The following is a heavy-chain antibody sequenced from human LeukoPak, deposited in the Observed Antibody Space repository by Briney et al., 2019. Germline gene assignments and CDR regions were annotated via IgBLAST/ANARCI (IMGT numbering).Heavy chain of an antibody. CDR3: AKPSLRVNWFDP. Sequence: GGSLRLSCAASGFTFSSYAMSWVRQAPGKGLEWVSAISGSGGSTYYADSEKGRFTISRDNSKNTLYLQMNSLRAEDTAVYYCAKPSLRVNWFDPWGQGTLVTVSS. CDR1: GFTFSSYA. J-gene: IGHJ5*02. V-gene: IGHV3-23*01. CDR2: ISGSGGST. D-gene: IGHD3-16*02.